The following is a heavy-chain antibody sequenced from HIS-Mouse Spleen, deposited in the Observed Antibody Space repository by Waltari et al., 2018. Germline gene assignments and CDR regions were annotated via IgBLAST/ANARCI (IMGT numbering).Heavy chain of an antibody. D-gene: IGHD6-19*01. CDR1: GFTFSSYA. V-gene: IGHV3-30*04. Sequence: QVQLVESGGGVVQPGRSLSLSCAASGFTFSSYAMPWVRQAPGKGLEWVAVISYDGSNKYYADSVKGRFTISRDNSKNTLYLQMNSLRAEDTAVYYCARGAVAGDAFDIWGQGTMVTVSS. J-gene: IGHJ3*02. CDR2: ISYDGSNK. CDR3: ARGAVAGDAFDI.